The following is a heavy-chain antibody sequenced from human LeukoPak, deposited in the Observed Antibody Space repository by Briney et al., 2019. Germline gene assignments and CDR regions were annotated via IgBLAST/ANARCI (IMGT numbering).Heavy chain of an antibody. Sequence: VASVSLSCNASGYSFSTTYINWVRHAPGQGLELMGRISAYNGGTAYAQKFQGRVTMTTDSSTTTAYMDLASLRSDDTAVYYCARGGTYYPCIDYWGQGTLVTVCS. J-gene: IGHJ4*01. CDR3: ARGGTYYPCIDY. CDR2: ISAYNGGT. D-gene: IGHD1-26*01. V-gene: IGHV1-18*01. CDR1: GYSFSTTY.